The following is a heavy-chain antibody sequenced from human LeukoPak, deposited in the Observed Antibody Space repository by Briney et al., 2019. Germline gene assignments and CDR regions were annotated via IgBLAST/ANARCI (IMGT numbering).Heavy chain of an antibody. CDR3: ARELREHGVFDI. D-gene: IGHD1-26*01. J-gene: IGHJ3*02. Sequence: GGSLRLSCAASGLTFSNAWMSWVRQAPGKGLEWVSEIYSDGSTYYAASVKGRFSISRDNSKNTVYLQLNSLRAEDTAVYYCARELREHGVFDIWGQGTMVTVSS. CDR2: IYSDGST. V-gene: IGHV3-53*01. CDR1: GLTFSNAW.